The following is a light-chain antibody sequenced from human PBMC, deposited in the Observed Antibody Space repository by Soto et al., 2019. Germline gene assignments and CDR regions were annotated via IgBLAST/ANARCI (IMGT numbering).Light chain of an antibody. Sequence: QSVLTQPPSASGTPGQTVTISCSGSSSNIGTNPINWYQQFPGTAPKVLIFGDNQRPSGVPDRFSGSKSGTSASLAMSGLQSEDEADYFCEAWDDSLNGYVFGTGTKVAGL. CDR1: SSNIGTNP. V-gene: IGLV1-44*01. J-gene: IGLJ1*01. CDR2: GDN. CDR3: EAWDDSLNGYV.